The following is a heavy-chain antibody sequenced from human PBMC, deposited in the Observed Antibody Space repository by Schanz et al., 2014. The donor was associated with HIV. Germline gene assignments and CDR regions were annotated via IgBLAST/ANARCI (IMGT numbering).Heavy chain of an antibody. CDR3: ARLERDYWYFDL. CDR1: GGSIISGDYY. Sequence: QLQLQESGPGLVKPSETLSLTCTVSGGSIISGDYYWTWIRQHPGKGLEWIAEVNHSGDTNYNPYLKSRVTISVDTSKNQFSLKLSSVTAADPAVYYCARLERDYWYFDLWGRGTLVSVSS. V-gene: IGHV4-30-4*08. J-gene: IGHJ2*01. CDR2: VNHSGDT.